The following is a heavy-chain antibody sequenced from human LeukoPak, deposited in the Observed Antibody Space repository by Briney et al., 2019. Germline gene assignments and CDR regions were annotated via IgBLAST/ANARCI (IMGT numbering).Heavy chain of an antibody. J-gene: IGHJ4*02. Sequence: GGSLRLSCAASGFTFSDLWMTWVRQAPGKGPEWVATIEPDGSVKYYVDSVKGRFTISRDNADNPLYLQMNSLRGEDTAVYFCARGGSDSSRYWLYWGQGTLVTVSS. CDR3: ARGGSDSSRYWLY. D-gene: IGHD6-25*01. CDR2: IEPDGSVK. CDR1: GFTFSDLW. V-gene: IGHV3-7*01.